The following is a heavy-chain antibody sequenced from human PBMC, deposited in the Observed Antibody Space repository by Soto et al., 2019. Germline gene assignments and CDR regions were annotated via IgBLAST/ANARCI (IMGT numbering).Heavy chain of an antibody. CDR1: GDSVSSNSAA. V-gene: IGHV6-1*01. CDR2: TYYRSKWYN. J-gene: IGHJ4*02. CDR3: ARGGLGIRLSGYYFDY. D-gene: IGHD5-18*01. Sequence: SQTLSLTCAISGDSVSSNSAAWNWIRQSPSRGLEWLGRTYYRSKWYNDYAVSVKSRITINPDTSKNQFSLQLKFVTPEDTAVYYCARGGLGIRLSGYYFDYWGQGTLVTVSS.